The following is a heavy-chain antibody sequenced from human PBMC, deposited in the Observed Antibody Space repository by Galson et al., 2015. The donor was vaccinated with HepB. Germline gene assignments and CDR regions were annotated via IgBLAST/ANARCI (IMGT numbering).Heavy chain of an antibody. CDR2: ISYDGSNK. D-gene: IGHD3-22*01. CDR1: GFTFSSYG. V-gene: IGHV3-30*03. Sequence: SLRLSCAASGFTFSSYGMHWVRQAPGKGLEWVAVISYDGSNKYYADSVKGRFTISRDNSKNTLYLQMNSLRAEDTAVYYCATEGDDYYDSSGYGMDVWGQGTTVTVSS. J-gene: IGHJ6*02. CDR3: ATEGDDYYDSSGYGMDV.